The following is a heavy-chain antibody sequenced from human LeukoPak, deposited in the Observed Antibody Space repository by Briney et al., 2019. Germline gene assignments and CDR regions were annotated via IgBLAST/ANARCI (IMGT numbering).Heavy chain of an antibody. V-gene: IGHV3-30*18. D-gene: IGHD6-19*01. CDR3: AKAGYSSGWTRDYFDY. CDR1: GFSFSSYG. J-gene: IGHJ4*02. CDR2: ISYDGSNK. Sequence: QPGRSLRLSCAASGFSFSSYGMHWVRQAPGKGLEWVAVISYDGSNKYYADSVKGRFTISRDNFKNTLYLQINSLRAEDTAVYYCAKAGYSSGWTRDYFDYWGQGTLVTVSS.